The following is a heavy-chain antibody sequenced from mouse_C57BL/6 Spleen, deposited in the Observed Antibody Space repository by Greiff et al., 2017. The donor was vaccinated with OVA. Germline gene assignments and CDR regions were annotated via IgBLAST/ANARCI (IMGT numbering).Heavy chain of an antibody. Sequence: QVQLQQPGAELVMPGASVKLSCKASGYTFTSYWMHWVKQRPGQGLEWIGEIDPSDSYTNYNQKFKGKSTLTVDKSSSTAYMQLSSLTSEDSAVYYCARGREFITTDYVDYWGQGTTLTVSS. V-gene: IGHV1-69*01. CDR1: GYTFTSYW. CDR3: ARGREFITTDYVDY. D-gene: IGHD1-1*01. CDR2: IDPSDSYT. J-gene: IGHJ2*01.